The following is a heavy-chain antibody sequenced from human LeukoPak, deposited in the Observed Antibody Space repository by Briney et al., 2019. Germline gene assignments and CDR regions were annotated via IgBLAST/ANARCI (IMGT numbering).Heavy chain of an antibody. CDR1: GGSISSSSYY. CDR3: AREMTGRGDFDY. J-gene: IGHJ4*02. Sequence: SETLSLTCTVSGGSISSSSYYWGWIRQPPGKGLEWIGYIYYSGSTYYNPSLKSRVTISVGTSKNQFSLKLSSVTAADTAVYYCAREMTGRGDFDYWGQGTLVTVSS. D-gene: IGHD3-10*01. CDR2: IYYSGST. V-gene: IGHV4-31*03.